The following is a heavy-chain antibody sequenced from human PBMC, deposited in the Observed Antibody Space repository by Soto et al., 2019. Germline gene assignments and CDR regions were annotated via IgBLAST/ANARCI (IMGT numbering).Heavy chain of an antibody. V-gene: IGHV3-9*01. CDR2: VDWNSGST. CDR3: VKGRGSYEVKFGMDV. J-gene: IGHJ6*02. D-gene: IGHD6-25*01. CDR1: GFTFDDFA. Sequence: GGSLRLSCAASGFTFDDFAMHWVRQAPGKGLEWVSGVDWNSGSTAYADSVKGRFTISRDNARNSLHLQMNSLRAEDTALYYCVKGRGSYEVKFGMDVWGQGTTVTVSS.